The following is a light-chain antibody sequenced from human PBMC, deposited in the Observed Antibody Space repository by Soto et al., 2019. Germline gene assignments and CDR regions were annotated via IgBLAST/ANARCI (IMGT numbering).Light chain of an antibody. CDR2: KAS. CDR1: QSISSW. CDR3: QQYYSYPLT. V-gene: IGKV1-5*03. Sequence: DIQMTQSPSTLSASVGDRVTITCRASQSISSWLAWYQQKPGKAPKLLIYKASSLESGVPSRFSGSGSGTEFTLTISSLQPDDFATYYCQQYYSYPLTPGVGTKVDIK. J-gene: IGKJ4*01.